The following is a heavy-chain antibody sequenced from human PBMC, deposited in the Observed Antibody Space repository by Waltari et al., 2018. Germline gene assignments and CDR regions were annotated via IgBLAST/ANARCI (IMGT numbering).Heavy chain of an antibody. J-gene: IGHJ4*02. Sequence: EVQLLESGGGLVQPGGSLRLSCAASGLTFSISAMIWVRQAPGEGMEWVSSISGGGGTTEYADSGEGRFTVSRDNSKNTASLQMDSLRAEDTALYYCCSVQVPLAIANCGQGTLVTVAS. CDR3: CSVQVPLAIAN. D-gene: IGHD1-1*01. CDR1: GLTFSISA. V-gene: IGHV3-23*01. CDR2: ISGGGGTT.